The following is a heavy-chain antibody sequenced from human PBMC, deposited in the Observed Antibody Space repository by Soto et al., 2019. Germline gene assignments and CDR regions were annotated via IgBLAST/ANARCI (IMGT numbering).Heavy chain of an antibody. D-gene: IGHD3-3*01. J-gene: IGHJ6*02. CDR2: FYYSGST. CDR3: ARGPLTIFGVVTSDGMDV. Sequence: SETLSLTCTVSGGSVSSGNYYWSWIRQPPGKGLEWIGYFYYSGSTYYNPSLKSRVTISVDTSKNQFSLKLSSVTAADTAVYYCARGPLTIFGVVTSDGMDVWGQGTTVTVSS. CDR1: GGSVSSGNYY. V-gene: IGHV4-61*01.